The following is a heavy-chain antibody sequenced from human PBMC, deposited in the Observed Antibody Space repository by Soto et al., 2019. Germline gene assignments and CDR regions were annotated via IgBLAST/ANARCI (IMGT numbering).Heavy chain of an antibody. D-gene: IGHD3-22*01. CDR3: ANGLRGFYYDSSGYYYRY. CDR1: GFKFSSYG. J-gene: IGHJ4*02. Sequence: SLRLSCAACGFKFSSYGMPSVHQTTGKRLEWVAVISYDGSNKYYADSVKGRFTISRDNSKNTLYLQMNSLRAEDTAVYYCANGLRGFYYDSSGYYYRYWGQGTLVTVSS. CDR2: ISYDGSNK. V-gene: IGHV3-30*18.